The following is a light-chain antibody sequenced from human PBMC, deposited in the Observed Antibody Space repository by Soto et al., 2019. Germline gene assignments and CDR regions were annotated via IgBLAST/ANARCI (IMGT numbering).Light chain of an antibody. V-gene: IGKV1-5*03. CDR2: TAS. Sequence: DIQMTQSPSTLSASVGDRVTITCRASQSIIKWLAWYQQKPGIGPTLLISTASSLESGVPSRFSGSGSGTEFTLTISSLQPDDFATYYCQQYLNYPWTFGKGTKVESK. J-gene: IGKJ1*01. CDR1: QSIIKW. CDR3: QQYLNYPWT.